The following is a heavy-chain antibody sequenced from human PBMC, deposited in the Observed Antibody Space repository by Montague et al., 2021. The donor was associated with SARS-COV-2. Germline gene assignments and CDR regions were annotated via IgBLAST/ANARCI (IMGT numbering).Heavy chain of an antibody. CDR3: ARYRRRFAGIYDTYYDYGLNV. CDR2: INQSGST. V-gene: IGHV4-34*01. D-gene: IGHD3-22*01. J-gene: IGHJ6*02. CDR1: GGSFSVHY. Sequence: SETLSLTCAVYGGSFSVHYWTWIRQPPGKGLEWIGRINQSGSTKYNPSLKSRVTISIDTSKNQFSLKMTSMTAADTGVYYCARYRRRFAGIYDTYYDYGLNVWGQGTTVTVFS.